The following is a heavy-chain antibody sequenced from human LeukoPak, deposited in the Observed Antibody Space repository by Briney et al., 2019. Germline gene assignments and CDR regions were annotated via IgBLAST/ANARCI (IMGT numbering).Heavy chain of an antibody. CDR3: ARVLGDILTGYYQDY. CDR2: INPNSGGT. J-gene: IGHJ4*02. V-gene: IGHV1-2*02. CDR1: GYTSTGHF. D-gene: IGHD3-9*01. Sequence: ASVKVSCKASGYTSTGHFIHWVRQAPGQGLEWVGWINPNSGGTNYAQKLQGRVTMTTDTSTSTAYMELRSLRSDDTAVYYCARVLGDILTGYYQDYWGQGTLVTVSS.